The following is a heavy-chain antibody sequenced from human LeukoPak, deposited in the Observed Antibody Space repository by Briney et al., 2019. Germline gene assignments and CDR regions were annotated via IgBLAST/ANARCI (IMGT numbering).Heavy chain of an antibody. D-gene: IGHD1-26*01. CDR1: GGSISSYY. CDR3: ARFSGNYPFDAFDI. V-gene: IGHV4-59*01. Sequence: SETLSLTCTVSGGSISSYYWSYIRQPPGKGLEWIGYIYYSGSTNYNPSLKSRVSLSVDTSKNQFSLNLSSVTAADTAVYYCARFSGNYPFDAFDIWGQGTMVTFSS. CDR2: IYYSGST. J-gene: IGHJ3*02.